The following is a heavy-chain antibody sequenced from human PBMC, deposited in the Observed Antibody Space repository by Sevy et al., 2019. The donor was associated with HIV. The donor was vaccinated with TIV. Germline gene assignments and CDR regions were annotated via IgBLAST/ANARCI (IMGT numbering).Heavy chain of an antibody. J-gene: IGHJ6*02. Sequence: GGSLRLSCAASGFTFSRNAMSWVRQAPGKGLEWASGITGSGGSTYYADSVKGRFTISRDNSKKTLYLQMNSLGVEDTAVYYCAKVGYCSSTSCYSIYYGMDVWGQGTTVTVSS. D-gene: IGHD2-2*02. CDR3: AKVGYCSSTSCYSIYYGMDV. CDR2: ITGSGGST. V-gene: IGHV3-23*01. CDR1: GFTFSRNA.